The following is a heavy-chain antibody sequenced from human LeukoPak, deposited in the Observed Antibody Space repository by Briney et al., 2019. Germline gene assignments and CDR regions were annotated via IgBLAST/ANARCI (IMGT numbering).Heavy chain of an antibody. CDR2: IRSKAYGGTT. Sequence: PGGSLRLSCTASGFTLGDYAMSWVRQAPGKGLEWVGFIRSKAYGGTTEYAASVKGRFTISRDDSKSIAYLQMNSLKTEDTAVYYCTREGPLPPDYYYYGMDVWGQGTTVTVSS. CDR1: GFTLGDYA. V-gene: IGHV3-49*04. CDR3: TREGPLPPDYYYYGMDV. J-gene: IGHJ6*02.